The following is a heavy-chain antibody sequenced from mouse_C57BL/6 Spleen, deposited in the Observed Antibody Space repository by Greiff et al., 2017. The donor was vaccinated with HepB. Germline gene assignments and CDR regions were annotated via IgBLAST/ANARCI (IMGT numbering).Heavy chain of an antibody. CDR3: AGGYGDYDRAMDY. Sequence: QVQLQQPGAELVKPGASVKLSCKASGYTFTSYWMQWVKQRPGQGLEWIGEIDPSDSYTNYNQKFKGKATLTVDTSSSTAYMQLSSLTSEDSAVYYCAGGYGDYDRAMDYWGQGTSVTVSS. CDR1: GYTFTSYW. D-gene: IGHD2-4*01. J-gene: IGHJ4*01. V-gene: IGHV1-50*01. CDR2: IDPSDSYT.